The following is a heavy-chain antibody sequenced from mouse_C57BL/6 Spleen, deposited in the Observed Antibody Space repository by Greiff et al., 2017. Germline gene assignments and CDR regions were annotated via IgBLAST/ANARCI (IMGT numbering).Heavy chain of an antibody. CDR2: ISSGSSTI. Sequence: EVQVVESGGGLVKPGGSLKLSCAASGFTFSDYGMHWVRQAPEKGLEWVAYISSGSSTIYYADTVKGRFTISRDNAKNTLFLQRTSLRSEDTAMYYCARSTTVVEDAMDYWGQGTSVTVSS. D-gene: IGHD1-1*01. J-gene: IGHJ4*01. CDR3: ARSTTVVEDAMDY. CDR1: GFTFSDYG. V-gene: IGHV5-17*01.